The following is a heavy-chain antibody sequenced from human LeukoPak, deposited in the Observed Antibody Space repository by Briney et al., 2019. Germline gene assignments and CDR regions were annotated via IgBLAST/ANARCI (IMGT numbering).Heavy chain of an antibody. J-gene: IGHJ6*02. CDR2: IWYDGSNK. CDR3: ARDLAVAGTYYYYYGMDV. Sequence: PGGSLRLSCAASGFTFSSYGMHWVRQASGKGLEWVAVIWYDGSNKYYADSVKGRCTISGDNSKNTLYLQMNSLRAEDTAVYYCARDLAVAGTYYYYYGMDVWGQGTTVTVSS. CDR1: GFTFSSYG. V-gene: IGHV3-33*01. D-gene: IGHD6-19*01.